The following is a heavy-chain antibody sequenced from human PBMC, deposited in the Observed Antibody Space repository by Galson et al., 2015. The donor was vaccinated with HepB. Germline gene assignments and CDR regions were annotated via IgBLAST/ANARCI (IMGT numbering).Heavy chain of an antibody. V-gene: IGHV1-69*13. CDR1: GGTFSSYA. CDR2: IIPIFGTA. Sequence: SVKVSCKASGGTFSSYAISWVRQAPGQGLEWMGGIIPIFGTANYAQKFQGRVTITADESTSTAYMELSSLRSEDTAVYYCARGGSGSYRFYYYMDVWGKGTTVTVSS. D-gene: IGHD3-10*01. CDR3: ARGGSGSYRFYYYMDV. J-gene: IGHJ6*03.